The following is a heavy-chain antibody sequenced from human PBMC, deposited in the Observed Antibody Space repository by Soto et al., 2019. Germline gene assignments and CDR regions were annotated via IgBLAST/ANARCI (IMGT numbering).Heavy chain of an antibody. CDR1: GFTFSSYS. D-gene: IGHD1-1*01. Sequence: PGGSLRLSCAASGFTFSSYSMNWVRQAPGKGLEWVSYISSTSVTIYYADSVKGRFTISRDNDKNSLYLQMNSLRVEDTAVYYCAREIVTGTTNWFDPWGQGTLVTVSS. V-gene: IGHV3-48*01. J-gene: IGHJ5*02. CDR3: AREIVTGTTNWFDP. CDR2: ISSTSVTI.